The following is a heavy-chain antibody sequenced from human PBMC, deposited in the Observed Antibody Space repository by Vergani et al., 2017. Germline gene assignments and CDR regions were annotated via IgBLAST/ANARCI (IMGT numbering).Heavy chain of an antibody. J-gene: IGHJ4*02. CDR3: ARMDIVATSSDY. V-gene: IGHV4-38-2*02. CDR2: IYHSGST. Sequence: QVQLQESGPGLVKPSETLSLTCTVSGYSISSGYYWGWIRQPPGKGLEWIGSIYHSGSTYCNPSLKSRVTISVDTSKNQFSLKLSSVTAADTAVYYCARMDIVATSSDYWGQGTLVTVSS. D-gene: IGHD5-12*01. CDR1: GYSISSGYY.